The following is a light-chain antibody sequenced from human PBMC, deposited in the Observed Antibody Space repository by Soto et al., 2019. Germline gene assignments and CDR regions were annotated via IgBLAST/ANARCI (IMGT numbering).Light chain of an antibody. Sequence: EIVLTQSPGTLSLSPGGRATLSCRASQSVHSDYLAWYQQKPGQAPRLLIYAASSRATGIPDRFSGSGSGTDFTFTISRLEPEDFALYYCQQYGRTFGQGTRLEIK. CDR1: QSVHSDY. J-gene: IGKJ2*01. CDR2: AAS. CDR3: QQYGRT. V-gene: IGKV3-20*01.